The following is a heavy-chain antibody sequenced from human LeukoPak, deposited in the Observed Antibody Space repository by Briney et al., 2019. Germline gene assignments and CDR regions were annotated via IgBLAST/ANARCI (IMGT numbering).Heavy chain of an antibody. V-gene: IGHV3-30*18. CDR2: ISHDGTNK. Sequence: GRSLRLSCAASASIFSSYDMHWVRQAPGKGLEWVALISHDGTNKQYADSVKGRFTISRDNSKNTLYLQMNSLRAEDTAVYYCVKDGLMRFFDYWGQGTLVTVSS. D-gene: IGHD2-8*01. CDR3: VKDGLMRFFDY. J-gene: IGHJ4*02. CDR1: ASIFSSYD.